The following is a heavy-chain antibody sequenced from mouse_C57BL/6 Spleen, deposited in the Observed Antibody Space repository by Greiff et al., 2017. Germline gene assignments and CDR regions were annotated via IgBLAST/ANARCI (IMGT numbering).Heavy chain of an antibody. CDR3: ERSYYDYAFFAY. Sequence: QVQLQQPGAELVKPGASVKMSCKASGYTFTSYWITWVKQRPGQGLEWIGDIYPGSGSTNYNEKFKSKATLTVDTSSSTAYMQLSSLTSEDSAVYYCERSYYDYAFFAYWGQGTLVTVSA. D-gene: IGHD2-4*01. CDR1: GYTFTSYW. CDR2: IYPGSGST. V-gene: IGHV1-55*01. J-gene: IGHJ3*01.